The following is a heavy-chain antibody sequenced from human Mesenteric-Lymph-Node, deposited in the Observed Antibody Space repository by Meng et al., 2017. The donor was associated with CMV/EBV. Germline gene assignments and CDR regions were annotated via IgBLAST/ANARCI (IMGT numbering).Heavy chain of an antibody. D-gene: IGHD1-26*01. CDR2: IYYSGST. CDR1: GGSVSSGDYY. J-gene: IGHJ6*02. V-gene: IGHV4-30-4*08. Sequence: LRLSCTVSGGSVSSGDYYWSWIRQPPGKGLEWIGYIYYSGSTYYNASLKSRVTISVDTSKNQFSLYLSSVTAADTAVYYCARVPSRSSFYCYYGMDVWGQGTTVTVSS. CDR3: ARVPSRSSFYCYYGMDV.